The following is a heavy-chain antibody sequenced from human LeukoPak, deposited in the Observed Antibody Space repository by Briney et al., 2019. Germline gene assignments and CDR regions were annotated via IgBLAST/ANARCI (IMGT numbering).Heavy chain of an antibody. J-gene: IGHJ4*02. D-gene: IGHD6-19*01. V-gene: IGHV3-30*04. CDR1: GFAFSSYA. CDR3: ARFGGWYGLFLMGYFDY. Sequence: GRSLRLSCAASGFAFSSYAMHWVRQAPGKGLEWVAVISYDGSNKYYADSVKGRFTISRDNSKNTLYLQMNSLRAEDTAVYYCARFGGWYGLFLMGYFDYWGQGTLVTVSS. CDR2: ISYDGSNK.